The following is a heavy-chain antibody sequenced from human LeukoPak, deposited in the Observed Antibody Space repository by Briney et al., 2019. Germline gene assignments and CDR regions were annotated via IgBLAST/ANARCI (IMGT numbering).Heavy chain of an antibody. Sequence: GGSLRLSCAASGFTFSNSWMTWVRQAPGKGLEWVATIKDDGSDKYYVDSVKGRFIISRDNAKNSLHLQMSSLRVEDTAVYYCTNLGYTDWGQGTLVTVSS. V-gene: IGHV3-7*01. CDR1: GFTFSNSW. CDR3: TNLGYTD. CDR2: IKDDGSDK. J-gene: IGHJ4*02. D-gene: IGHD5-18*01.